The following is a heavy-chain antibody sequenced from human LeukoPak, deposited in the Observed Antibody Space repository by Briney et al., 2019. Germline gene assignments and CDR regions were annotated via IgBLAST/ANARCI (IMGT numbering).Heavy chain of an antibody. Sequence: ASVKVSCKASGYTFTGYYMHWVRQAPGQGLEWMGIINPSGGSTSYAQKFQGRVTMTRDMSTSTVYMELSSLRSEDTAVYYCARDPRKVAAAGTRFDYWGQGTLVTVSS. CDR1: GYTFTGYY. CDR3: ARDPRKVAAAGTRFDY. D-gene: IGHD6-13*01. V-gene: IGHV1-46*01. J-gene: IGHJ4*02. CDR2: INPSGGST.